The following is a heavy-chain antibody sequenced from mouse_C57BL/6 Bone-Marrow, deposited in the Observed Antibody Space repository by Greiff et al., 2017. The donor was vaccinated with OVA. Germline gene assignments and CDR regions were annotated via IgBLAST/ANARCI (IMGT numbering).Heavy chain of an antibody. CDR1: GFTFSSYG. J-gene: IGHJ3*01. V-gene: IGHV5-6*02. D-gene: IGHD2-3*01. Sequence: EVKLVESGGDLVKPGGSLKLSCAASGFTFSSYGMSWVRQTPDKRLEWVATISSGGSYTYYPDSVKGRFTISRDNAKNTLYLQMSSLKSEDTAMYYCARDGYYRFAYWGQGTLVTVSA. CDR3: ARDGYYRFAY. CDR2: ISSGGSYT.